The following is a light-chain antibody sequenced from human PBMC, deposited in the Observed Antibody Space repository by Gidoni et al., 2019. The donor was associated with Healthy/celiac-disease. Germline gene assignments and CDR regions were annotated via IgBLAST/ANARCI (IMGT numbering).Light chain of an antibody. J-gene: IGKJ2*01. V-gene: IGKV1-39*01. Sequence: DIQMTQSPSSVSASVGDRVTITCRASQGISSCLDLYQQKPGKAPKLLIYAASSLQSGVPSRFSGSGSGTDFTLTISSLQPEDFATYYCQQSNSTPRTFGPGTKLEIK. CDR2: AAS. CDR3: QQSNSTPRT. CDR1: QGISSC.